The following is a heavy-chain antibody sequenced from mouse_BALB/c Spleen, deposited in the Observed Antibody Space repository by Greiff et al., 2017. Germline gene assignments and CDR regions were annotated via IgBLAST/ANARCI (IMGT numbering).Heavy chain of an antibody. D-gene: IGHD1-2*01. V-gene: IGHV3-6*02. Sequence: EVKLMESGPGLVKPSQSLSLTCSVTGYSITSGYYWNWIRQFPGNKLEWMGYISYDGSNNYNPSLNNRISITRDTSKNQFFLKLNSVTTEDTATYYCARGTLPPNAMDYWGQGTSVTVSS. CDR1: GYSITSGYY. CDR2: ISYDGSN. CDR3: ARGTLPPNAMDY. J-gene: IGHJ4*01.